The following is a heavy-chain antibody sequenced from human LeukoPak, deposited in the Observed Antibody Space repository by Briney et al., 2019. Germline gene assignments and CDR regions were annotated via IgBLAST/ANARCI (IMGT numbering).Heavy chain of an antibody. CDR3: ARAGLVRGVPY. CDR1: GGSFSGYY. V-gene: IGHV4-34*01. Sequence: SETLSLICAVYGGSFSGYYWSWIRQPPGKGLEWIGEINHSGSTNYNPSLKSRVTISVDTSKNQFSLKLSSVTAADTAVYYCARAGLVRGVPYWGQGTLVTVSS. D-gene: IGHD3-10*01. CDR2: INHSGST. J-gene: IGHJ4*02.